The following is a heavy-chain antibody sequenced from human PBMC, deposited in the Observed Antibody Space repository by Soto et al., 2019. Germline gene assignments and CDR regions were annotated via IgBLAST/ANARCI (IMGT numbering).Heavy chain of an antibody. CDR3: ASALRLGELSSHDAFDI. J-gene: IGHJ3*02. CDR2: IYYSGST. CDR1: GGSISSGDYY. D-gene: IGHD3-16*02. V-gene: IGHV4-30-4*01. Sequence: SETLSLTCTVSGGSISSGDYYWSWIRQPPGKGLEWIGYIYYSGSTYYNPSLKSRVTISVDTSKNQFSLKLSSVTAADTAVYYCASALRLGELSSHDAFDIWGQGTMVTV.